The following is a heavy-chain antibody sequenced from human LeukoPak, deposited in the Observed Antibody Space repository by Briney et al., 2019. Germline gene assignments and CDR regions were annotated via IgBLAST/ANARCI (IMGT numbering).Heavy chain of an antibody. CDR3: ASGYVSNWYAFGA. D-gene: IGHD2-2*03. V-gene: IGHV3-30*04. Sequence: GGSLRLSCAASRFTFNNYPMHWVRQAPGKGLEWVALLSYDGTKKYYADSVKGRFTIFRDNSRNTLFLQMSSLRPDDTDLYYCASGYVSNWYAFGAWGQGTLVTVSS. CDR2: LSYDGTKK. CDR1: RFTFNNYP. J-gene: IGHJ5*02.